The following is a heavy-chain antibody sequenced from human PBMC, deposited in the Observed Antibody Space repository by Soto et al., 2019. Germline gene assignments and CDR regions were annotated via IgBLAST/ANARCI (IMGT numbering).Heavy chain of an antibody. V-gene: IGHV3-48*01. Sequence: PGGSLRLSCAASGFTFGSYGMHWVRQAPGKGLEWVSAISGSGGSTYYADSVRDRFTISRDNAKNSLFLQMNSLRAEDTALYHCARGPISNDHYFDLWGQGAQVTVSS. CDR3: ARGPISNDHYFDL. D-gene: IGHD2-21*01. J-gene: IGHJ4*02. CDR1: GFTFGSYG. CDR2: ISGSGGST.